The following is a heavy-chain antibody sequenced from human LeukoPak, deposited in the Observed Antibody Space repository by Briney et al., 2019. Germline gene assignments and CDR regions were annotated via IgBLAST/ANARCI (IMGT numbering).Heavy chain of an antibody. CDR1: GGSFSGYY. CDR2: INHSGST. J-gene: IGHJ3*02. Sequence: SETLSLTCAVYGGSFSGYYWSWIRQPPGKGLEWIGEINHSGSTNYNPSLKSRVTISVDTSKNQFSLKLSSVTAADTAVYYCARGHGAFDIWGQGTMVTVSS. CDR3: ARGHGAFDI. V-gene: IGHV4-34*01.